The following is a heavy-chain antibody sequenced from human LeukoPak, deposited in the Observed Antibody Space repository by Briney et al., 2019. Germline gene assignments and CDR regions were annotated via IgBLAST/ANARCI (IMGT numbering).Heavy chain of an antibody. CDR3: ARDYRDSSGWYPNYYGMDV. CDR1: GGSISSYY. Sequence: SETLSLTCTVPGGSISSYYWSWIRQPPGKGLEWIGHIYYSGSTNYNPSLKSRVTISVDTSKNQFSLKLSSVTAADTAVYYCARDYRDSSGWYPNYYGMDVWGQGTTVTVSS. V-gene: IGHV4-59*01. CDR2: IYYSGST. J-gene: IGHJ6*02. D-gene: IGHD6-19*01.